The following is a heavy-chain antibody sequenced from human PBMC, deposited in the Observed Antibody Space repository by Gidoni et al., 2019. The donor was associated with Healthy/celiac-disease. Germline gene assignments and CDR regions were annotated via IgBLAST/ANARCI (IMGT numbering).Heavy chain of an antibody. CDR2: IIPSFDTA. CDR1: GGTFSSYA. Sequence: QVQLVQSGAEVKKPGSSVTVCCKASGGTFSSYAISWVRQAPGQGLEWMGGIIPSFDTANYAQKVQGRVTITADQSTSTAYMELSSLRSEDTAVYYCARSGGRHAHGYWGQGTLVTVSS. CDR3: ARSGGRHAHGY. D-gene: IGHD1-26*01. V-gene: IGHV1-69*01. J-gene: IGHJ4*02.